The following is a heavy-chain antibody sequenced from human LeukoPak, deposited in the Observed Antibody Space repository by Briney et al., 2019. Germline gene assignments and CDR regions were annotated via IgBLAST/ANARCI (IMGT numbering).Heavy chain of an antibody. CDR1: GGSISSSSYY. CDR2: IYYSGST. Sequence: KASETLSLTCTVSGGSISSSSYYWGWIRQPPGKGLEWIGSIYYSGSTYYNPSLKSRVTISVDTSKNQFSLKLSSVTAADTAVYYRARGGWNKFDYWGQGTLVTVSS. V-gene: IGHV4-39*07. J-gene: IGHJ4*02. CDR3: ARGGWNKFDY. D-gene: IGHD3-22*01.